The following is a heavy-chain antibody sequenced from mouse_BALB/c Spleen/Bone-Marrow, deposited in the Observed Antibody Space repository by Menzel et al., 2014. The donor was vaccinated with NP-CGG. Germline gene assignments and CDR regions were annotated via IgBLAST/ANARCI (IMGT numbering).Heavy chain of an antibody. Sequence: EVKLEESGGGLVQPGGSLRLSCATSGFTFTDYYMSWVRQPPGKALEWLGSIRNKSNGYTTEYSASVKGRFTISRDNSQSILYLQMNTLRAEDSATYYCARDYYGNIYAMDYWGQGTSVPVSS. CDR3: ARDYYGNIYAMDY. CDR1: GFTFTDYY. J-gene: IGHJ4*01. CDR2: IRNKSNGYTT. V-gene: IGHV7-3*02. D-gene: IGHD1-1*01.